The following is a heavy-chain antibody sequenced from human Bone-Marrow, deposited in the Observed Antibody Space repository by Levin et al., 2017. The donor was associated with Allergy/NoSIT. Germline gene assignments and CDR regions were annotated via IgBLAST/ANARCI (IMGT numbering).Heavy chain of an antibody. CDR1: GFTFSSYS. Sequence: SCAASGFTFSSYSMNWVRQAPGKGLDWVSSITSSGTYIYYADSVKGRFTISRDNAKNSLFLQMNSLTAADTAVYYCARGLEYSGLPWGQGTLVTVSS. CDR2: ITSSGTYI. V-gene: IGHV3-21*01. D-gene: IGHD5-12*01. CDR3: ARGLEYSGLP. J-gene: IGHJ5*02.